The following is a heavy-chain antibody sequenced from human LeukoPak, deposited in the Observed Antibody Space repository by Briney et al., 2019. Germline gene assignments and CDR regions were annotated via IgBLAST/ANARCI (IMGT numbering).Heavy chain of an antibody. CDR3: AKDLPAAYFDY. V-gene: IGHV3-74*01. J-gene: IGHJ4*02. D-gene: IGHD2-2*01. CDR1: GFTFSNYW. Sequence: GGSLRLSCAASGFTFSNYWMHWVRQAPGKGLVWFTRINTDGSTTSYADSVEGRFTISRDNAKNTLYLQMNSLRAEDTAVYYCAKDLPAAYFDYWGQGTLVTVSS. CDR2: INTDGSTT.